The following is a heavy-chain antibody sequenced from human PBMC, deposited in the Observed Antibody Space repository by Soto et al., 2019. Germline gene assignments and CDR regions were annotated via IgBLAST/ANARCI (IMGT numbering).Heavy chain of an antibody. J-gene: IGHJ6*03. V-gene: IGHV3-23*01. Sequence: GGSLRLSCAASGFTFSSYAMSWVRQAPGKGLEWVSAISGSGGSTYYADSVKGRFTISRDNSKNTLYLQMNSLRAEDTAVYYCAKEGSGYDSALEFGNYMDVWGKGTTVTVSS. CDR2: ISGSGGST. D-gene: IGHD5-12*01. CDR3: AKEGSGYDSALEFGNYMDV. CDR1: GFTFSSYA.